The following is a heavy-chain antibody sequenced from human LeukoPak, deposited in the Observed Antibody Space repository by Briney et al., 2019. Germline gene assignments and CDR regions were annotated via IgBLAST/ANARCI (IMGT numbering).Heavy chain of an antibody. CDR1: GYTLTELS. J-gene: IGHJ6*02. CDR2: FDPEDGET. CDR3: ATASVATLSSYYYYYGMDV. Sequence: RASVKVSCKVSGYTLTELSMHWVRQAPGKGLEWMGGFDPEDGETIYAQKFQGRVTMTEDTSTDTAYMELSSLRSEDTAVYYCATASVATLSSYYYYYGMDVWGQGTTVTVSS. V-gene: IGHV1-24*01. D-gene: IGHD5-12*01.